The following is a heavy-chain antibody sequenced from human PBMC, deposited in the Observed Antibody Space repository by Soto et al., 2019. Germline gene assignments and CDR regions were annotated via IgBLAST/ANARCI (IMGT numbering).Heavy chain of an antibody. CDR3: ARDDVDTAMPYGMDV. Sequence: QVQLVQSGAEVKKPGSSVKVSCKASGGTFSSYAISWVRQAPGQGLEWMGGIIPIFGTANYAQKFQGRVTIAADESTSTAYMERSSLRSEDTAVYYCARDDVDTAMPYGMDVWGQGTTVTVSS. CDR1: GGTFSSYA. J-gene: IGHJ6*02. D-gene: IGHD5-18*01. CDR2: IIPIFGTA. V-gene: IGHV1-69*12.